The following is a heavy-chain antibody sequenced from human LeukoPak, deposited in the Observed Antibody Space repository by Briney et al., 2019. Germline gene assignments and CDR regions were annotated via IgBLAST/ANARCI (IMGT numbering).Heavy chain of an antibody. D-gene: IGHD4-17*01. CDR1: GYTFTDYY. CDR3: ARDLTVTTWYYYYYMDV. CDR2: INPNSGGT. V-gene: IGHV1-2*02. J-gene: IGHJ6*03. Sequence: GASVKVSCKASGYTFTDYYMHWVRQAPGQGLEWMGWINPNSGGTNYAQKFQGRVTMTRDTSISTAYMELSRLRSDDTAVYYCARDLTVTTWYYYYYMDVWGKGTTVTISS.